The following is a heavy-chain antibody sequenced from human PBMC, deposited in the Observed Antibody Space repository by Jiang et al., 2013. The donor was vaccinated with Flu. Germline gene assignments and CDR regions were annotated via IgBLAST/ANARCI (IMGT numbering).Heavy chain of an antibody. J-gene: IGHJ6*04. CDR2: INPESGYT. Sequence: SGAEVKKPGASVKVSCKASGYTFTDNYIHWVRQAPGQGLEWLGWINPESGYTSYAQNFRAWVTLTRDTSSSTAYMEVRRLTSDDTAVYFCARGFEGDIWTGHVRSPYYYHAMDVWGEGTSVTVSS. CDR3: ARGFEGDIWTGHVRSPYYYHAMDV. D-gene: IGHD3-9*01. V-gene: IGHV1-2*04. CDR1: GYTFTDNY.